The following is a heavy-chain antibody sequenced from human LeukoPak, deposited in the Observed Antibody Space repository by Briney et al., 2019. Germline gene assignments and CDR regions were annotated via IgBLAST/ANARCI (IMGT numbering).Heavy chain of an antibody. J-gene: IGHJ1*01. CDR1: GFAFSSYS. D-gene: IGHD6-13*01. V-gene: IGHV3-21*01. CDR2: ISSSSSYI. Sequence: PGGSLRLSCAASGFAFSSYSMNWVRQAPGKGLELVSSISSSSSYIYYADSVKGRFTISRDNAKNSLYLQMNSLRAEDTAVYYCARASSWYGGGFQHWGRGTLVTVSS. CDR3: ARASSWYGGGFQH.